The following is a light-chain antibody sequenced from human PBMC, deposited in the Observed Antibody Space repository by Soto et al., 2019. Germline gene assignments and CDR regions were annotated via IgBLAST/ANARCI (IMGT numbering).Light chain of an antibody. CDR1: SSDIGSYNL. CDR2: GDS. J-gene: IGLJ1*01. Sequence: QSVLTQPASVSGSPGQSITISCTGTSSDIGSYNLVSWYQQHPGKAPKLIIYGDSKRPSGVSDRFSGSKSGNTASLTISELQAEDEADYYCCSFAGRSYVFGTGTKLTVL. CDR3: CSFAGRSYV. V-gene: IGLV2-23*01.